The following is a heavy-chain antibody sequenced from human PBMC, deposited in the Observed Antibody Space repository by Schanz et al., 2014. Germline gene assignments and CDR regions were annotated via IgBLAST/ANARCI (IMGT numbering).Heavy chain of an antibody. CDR1: GGSISSSF. J-gene: IGHJ3*01. D-gene: IGHD3-10*01. Sequence: QVQLQESGPGLVKPSETLSLTCNVSGGSISSSFWSWIRQSPGKGLEWIGSIYYSGTTNYSPSLNSRVTISLDMSKKSFSLNLSSVTTADAAVYYCARDPWVGEKDAFDFWGQGTMVIVSS. CDR3: ARDPWVGEKDAFDF. V-gene: IGHV4-59*01. CDR2: IYYSGTT.